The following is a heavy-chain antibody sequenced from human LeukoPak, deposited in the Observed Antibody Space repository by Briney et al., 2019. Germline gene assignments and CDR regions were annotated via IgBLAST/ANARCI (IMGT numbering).Heavy chain of an antibody. V-gene: IGHV1-69*05. Sequence: SVKVSCKASGGTFSSYAISWVRQAPGQGLEWMGGIIPIFGTANYAQKFQGRVTITTDESTSTAYMELSSLRSEDTAVYYCARVLGYCSSTSCGRAFDIWGQGTMVTVSS. CDR2: IIPIFGTA. CDR3: ARVLGYCSSTSCGRAFDI. J-gene: IGHJ3*02. D-gene: IGHD2-2*01. CDR1: GGTFSSYA.